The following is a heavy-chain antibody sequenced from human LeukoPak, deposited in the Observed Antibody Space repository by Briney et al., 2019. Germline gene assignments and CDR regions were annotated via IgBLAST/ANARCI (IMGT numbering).Heavy chain of an antibody. V-gene: IGHV3-9*01. D-gene: IGHD6-13*01. CDR1: GFTFDDYA. CDR2: ISWNGGKI. J-gene: IGHJ3*02. CDR3: AREGAAVDAFDI. Sequence: GGSLRLSCVTSGFTFDDYAMHWVRQAPGKGLEWVSGISWNGGKIDYADSVKGRFTISRGNAKNSLHLQMSSLRAEDTAVYYCAREGAAVDAFDIWGQGTMVTVSS.